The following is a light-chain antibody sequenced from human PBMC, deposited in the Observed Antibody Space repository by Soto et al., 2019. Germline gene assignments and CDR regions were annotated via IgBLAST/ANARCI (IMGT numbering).Light chain of an antibody. CDR3: QFYNSYSWT. J-gene: IGKJ1*01. CDR1: QFISTW. CDR2: EAS. Sequence: DIQMTQSPSTLSASVGDRVTITCRANQFISTWVAWFQQKPGKAPRLLIHEASALQSGVPSRFRGSGSGTEFTLSIISLQRDDFATYYCQFYNSYSWTFGQGTKVEI. V-gene: IGKV1-5*01.